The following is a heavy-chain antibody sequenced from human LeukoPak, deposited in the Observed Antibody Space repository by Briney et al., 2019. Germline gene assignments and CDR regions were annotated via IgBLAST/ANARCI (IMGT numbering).Heavy chain of an antibody. CDR1: GYTFTGYY. V-gene: IGHV1-2*04. CDR3: AREEGAVAGTDYYYGMDV. J-gene: IGHJ6*02. CDR2: INPNSGGT. Sequence: PQASVKVSCKASGYTFTGYYMHWVRQAPGQGLEWMGWINPNSGGTNYAQKFQGWVTMTRDTSISTAYMELSRLRSDDTAVYYCAREEGAVAGTDYYYGMDVWGQGTTVTVSS. D-gene: IGHD6-19*01.